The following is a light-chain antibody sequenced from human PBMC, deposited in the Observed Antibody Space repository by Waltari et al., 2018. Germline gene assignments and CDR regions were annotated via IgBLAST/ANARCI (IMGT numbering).Light chain of an antibody. V-gene: IGKV3-20*01. J-gene: IGKJ4*01. CDR1: QTIIANY. Sequence: EIVLTQSPGTPSLSPGESATLSCRASQTIIANYLAWYQQKPGQAPRLLIYGASNRATGIPDRFSGSGSGTDFTLTISRLEPEDYAVYHCQQYGTSSALTFGGGTKVEIK. CDR3: QQYGTSSALT. CDR2: GAS.